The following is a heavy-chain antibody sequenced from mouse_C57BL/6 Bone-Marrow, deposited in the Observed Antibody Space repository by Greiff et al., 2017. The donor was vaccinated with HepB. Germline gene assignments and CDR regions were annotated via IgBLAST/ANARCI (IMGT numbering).Heavy chain of an antibody. Sequence: VHLVESGAELVRPGASVTLSCKASGYTFTDYEMHWVKQTPVHGLEWIGAIDPETGGTAYNQKFKGKAILTADKSSSTAYMELRSLTSEDSAVYYCTNMVTTGDYYAMDYWGQGTSVTVSS. V-gene: IGHV1-15*01. J-gene: IGHJ4*01. CDR1: GYTFTDYE. D-gene: IGHD2-2*01. CDR2: IDPETGGT. CDR3: TNMVTTGDYYAMDY.